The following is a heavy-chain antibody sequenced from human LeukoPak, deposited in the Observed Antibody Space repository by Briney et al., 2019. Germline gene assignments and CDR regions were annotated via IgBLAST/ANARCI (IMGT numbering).Heavy chain of an antibody. CDR1: DGSINSYY. Sequence: SETLSLTCSVSDGSINSYYWNWIRRPPGKGLEWIGYIYYNGNTNYSPSLKSRVTMSVDTSKNLFSLKVSSVTAADTAVYYCARGRSNYYGMDVWGQGTLVTVSS. V-gene: IGHV4-59*01. D-gene: IGHD1-26*01. CDR3: ARGRSNYYGMDV. CDR2: IYYNGNT. J-gene: IGHJ6*02.